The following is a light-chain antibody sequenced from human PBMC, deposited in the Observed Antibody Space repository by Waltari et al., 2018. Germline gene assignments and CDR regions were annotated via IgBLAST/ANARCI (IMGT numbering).Light chain of an antibody. CDR3: QQYGTSHTWT. J-gene: IGKJ1*01. CDR1: QSLSSTY. Sequence: IMLTQSPGTLSFPPGEKATHSCRPSQSLSSTYLAWYQQKTGEAPRLLIYAASNRATDIPERFSGSGSWTDFTLTINRLEHEDFAVYYCQQYGTSHTWTFGQGTKVEIK. CDR2: AAS. V-gene: IGKV3-20*01.